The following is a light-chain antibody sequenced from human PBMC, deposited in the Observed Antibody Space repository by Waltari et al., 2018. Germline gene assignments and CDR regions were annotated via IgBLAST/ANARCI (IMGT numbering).Light chain of an antibody. CDR2: EVS. Sequence: QSALPQPASVSGSPGQSITISCSGTDRYVGSSHFFSWYQQHPGKAPHLIIYEVSNRPSGISNRFSASKSGNTASLTISGLQAEDEADYYCSSYTTSSAPGVFGTGTRVTVL. CDR3: SSYTTSSAPGV. CDR1: DRYVGSSHF. V-gene: IGLV2-14*01. J-gene: IGLJ1*01.